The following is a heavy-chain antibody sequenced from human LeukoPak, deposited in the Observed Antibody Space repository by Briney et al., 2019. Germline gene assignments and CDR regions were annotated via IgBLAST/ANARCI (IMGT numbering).Heavy chain of an antibody. J-gene: IGHJ5*02. CDR1: GFTFSDYY. CDR2: ISSSGSTI. D-gene: IGHD4-17*01. Sequence: GGSLRLSCAASGFTFSDYYMSWIRQAPGKGLEWVSYISSSGSTIYYADSVKGRFTISRDNAKNSLYLQMSSLRAEDTAVYYCARGPHRYGDAGDWFDAWGQGTLVTVSS. V-gene: IGHV3-11*04. CDR3: ARGPHRYGDAGDWFDA.